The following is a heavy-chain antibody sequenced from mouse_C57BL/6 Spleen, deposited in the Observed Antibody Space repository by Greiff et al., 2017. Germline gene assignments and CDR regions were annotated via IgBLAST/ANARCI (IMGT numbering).Heavy chain of an antibody. CDR2: IDPSDSYT. D-gene: IGHD2-1*01. CDR1: GYTFTSYW. J-gene: IGHJ4*01. Sequence: QVQLQQPGAELVRPGTSVKLSCKASGYTFTSYWMHWVKQRPGQGLEWIGVIDPSDSYTNYNQKFKGKATLTVDTSSSTAYMQLSSRTSADAAVYYCASGRNGNYVEAMDYWGQGTSVTVAS. V-gene: IGHV1-59*01. CDR3: ASGRNGNYVEAMDY.